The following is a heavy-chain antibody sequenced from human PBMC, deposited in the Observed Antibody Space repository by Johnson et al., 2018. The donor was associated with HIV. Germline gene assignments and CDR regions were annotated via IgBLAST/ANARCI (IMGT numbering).Heavy chain of an antibody. J-gene: IGHJ3*02. Sequence: MLLVESGGGLVQPGGSLRLSCAAAGFTFSSYVMTWVRQAPGKGLEWVSAVGIAGDTYYPGSVKGRFILSRDNARNSFYLQMNRLRAGDTAVYFCARGGPGYDYDSLQQPFDIWGQGTMVTVSS. CDR2: VGIAGDT. CDR3: ARGGPGYDYDSLQQPFDI. V-gene: IGHV3-13*01. D-gene: IGHD3-22*01. CDR1: GFTFSSYV.